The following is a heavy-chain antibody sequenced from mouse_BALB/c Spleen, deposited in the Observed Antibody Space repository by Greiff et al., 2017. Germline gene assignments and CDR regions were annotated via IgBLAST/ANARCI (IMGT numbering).Heavy chain of an antibody. CDR2: ISSGGST. CDR3: ARGKIYDGYYVEAMDY. V-gene: IGHV5-6-5*01. J-gene: IGHJ4*01. CDR1: GFTFSSYA. D-gene: IGHD2-3*01. Sequence: DVQLVESGGGLVKPGGSLKLSCAASGFTFSSYAMSWVRQTPEKRLEWVASISSGGSTYYPDSVKGRFTISRDNARNILYLQMSSLRSEDTAMYYCARGKIYDGYYVEAMDYWGQGTSVTVSS.